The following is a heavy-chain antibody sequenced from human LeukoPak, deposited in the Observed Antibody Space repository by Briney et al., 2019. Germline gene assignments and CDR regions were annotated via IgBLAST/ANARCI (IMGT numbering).Heavy chain of an antibody. D-gene: IGHD3-10*01. CDR1: GFTFSSYG. J-gene: IGHJ4*02. V-gene: IGHV3-30*03. CDR2: ISYDGSNK. CDR3: ATLPGVGFDY. Sequence: GRSLRLSCAASGFTFSSYGMHWVRQAPGKGLEWVAVISYDGSNKYYADSVKGRFTISRDNSKNTLYLQMNSLRAEDTAVYYCATLPGVGFDYWGQGTLVTVSS.